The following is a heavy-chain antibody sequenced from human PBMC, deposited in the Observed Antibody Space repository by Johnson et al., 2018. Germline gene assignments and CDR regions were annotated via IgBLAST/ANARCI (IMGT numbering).Heavy chain of an antibody. V-gene: IGHV3-9*01. CDR2: ISWNRGSI. CDR3: AKASLRFLEWFSAFDI. J-gene: IGHJ3*02. CDR1: GFTFSSYA. D-gene: IGHD3-3*01. Sequence: VQLVESGGGLVKPGGSMRLCCAASGFTFSSYAMSWVRQAPGKGLEWVSGISWNRGSIGYADSVKGRFTISRDNAKNSLYLQMNSLRAEDTALYYCAKASLRFLEWFSAFDIWGQGTMVTVSS.